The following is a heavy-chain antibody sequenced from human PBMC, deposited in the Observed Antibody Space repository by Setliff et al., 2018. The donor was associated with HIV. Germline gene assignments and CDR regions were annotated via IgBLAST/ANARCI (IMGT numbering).Heavy chain of an antibody. J-gene: IGHJ3*02. CDR2: IDYNGGTT. Sequence: PGESLKISCAASGFTFSSYALHWVRQAPGKGLEYVSAIDYNGGTTYYANSVEGRFTISRDNSKNMLYLQMGSLRPEDMAVYYCASSGYWATGNAFDIWGQGTMVTVSS. CDR3: ASSGYWATGNAFDI. V-gene: IGHV3-64*01. D-gene: IGHD5-12*01. CDR1: GFTFSSYA.